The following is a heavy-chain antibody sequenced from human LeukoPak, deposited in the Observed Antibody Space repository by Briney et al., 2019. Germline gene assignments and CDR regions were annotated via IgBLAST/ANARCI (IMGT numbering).Heavy chain of an antibody. J-gene: IGHJ6*03. CDR3: ARGLLGGMSRYFDWLLKHYYMDV. Sequence: SETLSLTCTVSGGSISSGSYYWSWIRQPAGKGLEWIGRIYTSGSTNYNPSLKSRVSISVETSKNQFSLKLSSVTAADTAVYYCARGLLGGMSRYFDWLLKHYYMDVWGKGTTVTVSS. CDR1: GGSISSGSYY. D-gene: IGHD3-9*01. CDR2: IYTSGST. V-gene: IGHV4-61*02.